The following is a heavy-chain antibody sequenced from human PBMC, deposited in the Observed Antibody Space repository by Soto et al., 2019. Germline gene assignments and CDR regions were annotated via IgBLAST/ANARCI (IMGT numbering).Heavy chain of an antibody. J-gene: IGHJ6*02. Sequence: PGGSLRLSCRASGFTFKNCAMTWVRKCPGKGLQWVSLMTGGGTTDYADSAKGRFIISRDNSKNTLNLQMHNLRADDTALYYCAKLKGGLGRFYGLDAWGQGTMVTVSS. CDR3: AKLKGGLGRFYGLDA. CDR2: MTGGGTT. D-gene: IGHD3-3*01. V-gene: IGHV3-23*01. CDR1: GFTFKNCA.